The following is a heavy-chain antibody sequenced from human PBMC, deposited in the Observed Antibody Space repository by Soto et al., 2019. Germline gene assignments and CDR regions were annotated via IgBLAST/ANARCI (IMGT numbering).Heavy chain of an antibody. J-gene: IGHJ4*02. CDR1: SGSFSGYY. Sequence: TSETLSLTCAVYSGSFSGYYWSWIRQPPGKGLEWIGEINHSGSTNYNPSLKSRVTISVDTSKNQFSLKLSSVTAADTAVYYCARKPGGYCSGGSGHRYGSYYFDYWGQGTLVTVSS. CDR2: INHSGST. CDR3: ARKPGGYCSGGSGHRYGSYYFDY. D-gene: IGHD2-15*01. V-gene: IGHV4-34*01.